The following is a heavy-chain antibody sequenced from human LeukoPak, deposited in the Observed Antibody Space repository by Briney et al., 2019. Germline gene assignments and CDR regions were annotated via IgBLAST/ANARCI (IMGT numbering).Heavy chain of an antibody. CDR3: ARLAGRVAVEDY. CDR1: GYTFTSYY. CDR2: INPSGGST. Sequence: ASVKVSCKASGYTFTSYYMHWARQAPGQGLEWMGIINPSGGSTSYAQKFQGRVTMTRDTSTSTVYMELSSLRSEDTAVYYCARLAGRVAVEDYWGQGTLVTVSS. J-gene: IGHJ4*02. V-gene: IGHV1-46*01. D-gene: IGHD6-19*01.